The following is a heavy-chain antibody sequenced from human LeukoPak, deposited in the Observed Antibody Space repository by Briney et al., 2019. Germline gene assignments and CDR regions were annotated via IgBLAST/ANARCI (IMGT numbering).Heavy chain of an antibody. D-gene: IGHD3-22*01. V-gene: IGHV3-21*01. Sequence: GGSLRLSCAASGFTFSSYSMNWVRQAPGKGLEWVSSISSSSSYIYYADSVKGRFTISRDNAKNSLYLQVNSLRAEDTAVYYCARDPLWPTMIVVAPYWYFDLWGRGTLVTVSS. CDR1: GFTFSSYS. J-gene: IGHJ2*01. CDR3: ARDPLWPTMIVVAPYWYFDL. CDR2: ISSSSSYI.